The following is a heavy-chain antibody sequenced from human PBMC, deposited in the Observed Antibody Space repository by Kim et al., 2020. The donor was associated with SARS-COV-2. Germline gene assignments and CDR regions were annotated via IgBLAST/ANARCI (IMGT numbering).Heavy chain of an antibody. CDR2: IYYSGST. Sequence: SETLSLTCTVSGGSISSYYWSWIRQPPGKGLEWIGYIYYSGSTNYNPSLKSRVTISVDTSKNQFSLKLSSVTAADTAVYYCARLEYYGSGSYYEGNWFDP. J-gene: IGHJ5*02. V-gene: IGHV4-59*01. CDR3: ARLEYYGSGSYYEGNWFDP. CDR1: GGSISSYY. D-gene: IGHD3-10*01.